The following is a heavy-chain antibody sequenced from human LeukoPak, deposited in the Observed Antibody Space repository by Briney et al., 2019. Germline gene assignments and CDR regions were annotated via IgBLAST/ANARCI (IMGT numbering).Heavy chain of an antibody. J-gene: IGHJ5*02. Sequence: SETLSLTCAVSGYSISSGYSWAWIRQPPGTGLEWVATFSHSGSTFYTPSLKSRVTISVDTSKNQFSLNLRSVTAADTAVYYCAREFFEWSRHNWFDPWGQGTKVAVSA. V-gene: IGHV4-38-2*02. CDR2: FSHSGST. CDR3: AREFFEWSRHNWFDP. D-gene: IGHD3-3*01. CDR1: GYSISSGYS.